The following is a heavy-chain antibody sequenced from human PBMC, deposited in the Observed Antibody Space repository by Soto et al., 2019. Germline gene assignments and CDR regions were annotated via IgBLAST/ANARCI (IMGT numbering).Heavy chain of an antibody. V-gene: IGHV4-34*01. J-gene: IGHJ4*02. Sequence: QVQLQQWGAGLLKPSETLSLTCAVYAGSFSGYYWSWIRQPPGKGLEWIGEINHSGSTNYNPSLKSRDTISIDTSKNQLSLKLSSVTAADTAVYYCARFFTTGERPCDYWGQGTLVTVSS. CDR1: AGSFSGYY. CDR2: INHSGST. D-gene: IGHD1-1*01. CDR3: ARFFTTGERPCDY.